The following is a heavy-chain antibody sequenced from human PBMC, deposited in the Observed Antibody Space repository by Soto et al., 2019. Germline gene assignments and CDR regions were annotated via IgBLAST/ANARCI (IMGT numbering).Heavy chain of an antibody. CDR3: ARDRLGPLWFGELGGMDV. V-gene: IGHV1-3*01. J-gene: IGHJ6*02. CDR2: INAGNGNT. CDR1: GYTFTSYA. Sequence: QVQLVQSGAEVKKPGASVQVSCKASGYTFTSYAMHWVRQAPGQRLEWMGWINAGNGNTKYSQKFQGRVTITRDTSASTAYMELSSLRSEDTAVYYCARDRLGPLWFGELGGMDVWGQGTTVTVSS. D-gene: IGHD3-10*01.